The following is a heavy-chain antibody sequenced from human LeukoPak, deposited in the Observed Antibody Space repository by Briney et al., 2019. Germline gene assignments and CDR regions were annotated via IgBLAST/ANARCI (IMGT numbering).Heavy chain of an antibody. D-gene: IGHD1-26*01. Sequence: GGSLRPSCAASGFTFSSYWMSWGRQAPGKGREGVANIKQDGSEKYYVDSVKGRFTISRDNAQNSLYLQINSLRAEDTAVYYCARDLTQWGASYPDYWGQGTLVTVSS. CDR3: ARDLTQWGASYPDY. V-gene: IGHV3-7*01. CDR1: GFTFSSYW. CDR2: IKQDGSEK. J-gene: IGHJ4*02.